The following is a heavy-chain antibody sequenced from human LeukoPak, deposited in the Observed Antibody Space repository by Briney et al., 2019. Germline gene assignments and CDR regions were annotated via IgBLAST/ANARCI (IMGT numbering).Heavy chain of an antibody. V-gene: IGHV4-31*03. D-gene: IGHD2-2*01. CDR1: GDSISSRGSY. CDR2: SYYSGTT. Sequence: SETLSLTCTVSGDSISSRGSYWSWTRQHPGEGLEGIGYSYYSGTTNYNPSLKSRVTISVDTSKNQFTLKLSSVTAADTAVYYCARAACSSTSCYAGYYYGMDVWGQGTTVTVSS. CDR3: ARAACSSTSCYAGYYYGMDV. J-gene: IGHJ6*02.